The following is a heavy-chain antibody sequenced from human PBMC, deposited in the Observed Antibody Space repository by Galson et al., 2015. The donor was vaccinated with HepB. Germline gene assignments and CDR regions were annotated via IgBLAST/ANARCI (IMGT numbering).Heavy chain of an antibody. J-gene: IGHJ3*02. V-gene: IGHV5-51*01. CDR1: GYSFTSYW. Sequence: QSGAEVKKPGESLKISCKGSGYSFTSYWIGWVRQMPGKGLEWMGIIYPGDFDTRYSPSFQGQVTISADKSISTAYLQWSSLKASDTAMYYCARPNTNSGYYYVAAFDIWGQGTMVTVSS. D-gene: IGHD3-22*01. CDR3: ARPNTNSGYYYVAAFDI. CDR2: IYPGDFDT.